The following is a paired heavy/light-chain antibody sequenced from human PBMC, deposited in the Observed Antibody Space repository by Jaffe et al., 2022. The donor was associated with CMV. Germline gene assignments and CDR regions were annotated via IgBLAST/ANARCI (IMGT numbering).Heavy chain of an antibody. CDR2: IYYSGST. CDR3: ARHSCSGGGCYANYYYYMDV. V-gene: IGHV4-59*08. J-gene: IGHJ6*03. Sequence: QVQLQESGPGLVKPSETLSLTCTVSGGSINTYYWSWIRQPPGKGLEWIGYIYYSGSTNYNPSLKSRVTISLDTSKNQFSLKLTSVTATDTAVYYCARHSCSGGGCYANYYYYMDVWGKGTTVTVSS. CDR1: GGSINTYY. D-gene: IGHD2-15*01.
Light chain of an antibody. CDR3: ASWDDSLSSWV. J-gene: IGLJ3*02. CDR1: NVNIGSNY. V-gene: IGLV1-47*01. CDR2: RND. Sequence: QSVLTQPPSASGTPGQRVTISCSGSNVNIGSNYLYWYQHLPGTAPKLLIYRNDQRPSGVPDRFSGSKSGTSASLAISGLRSEDEADYYCASWDDSLSSWVFGGGTKLTVL.